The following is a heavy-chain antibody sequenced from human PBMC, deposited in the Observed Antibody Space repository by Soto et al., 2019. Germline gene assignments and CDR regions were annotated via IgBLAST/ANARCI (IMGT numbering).Heavy chain of an antibody. J-gene: IGHJ4*02. D-gene: IGHD3-10*01. Sequence: SETLSLTCTVSGGSISSYYWSWIRQPPGKGLEWIGYIYYSGSTNYNPSLKSRVTISVDTSKNQFSLKLSSVTAADTAVYYCAGGSDYYGSGSYYNRWYFDYWGQGTLVTVSS. CDR1: GGSISSYY. V-gene: IGHV4-59*01. CDR2: IYYSGST. CDR3: AGGSDYYGSGSYYNRWYFDY.